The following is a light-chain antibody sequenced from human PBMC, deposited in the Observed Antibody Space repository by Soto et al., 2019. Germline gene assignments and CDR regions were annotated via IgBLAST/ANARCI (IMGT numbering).Light chain of an antibody. V-gene: IGKV3D-15*01. CDR2: GAS. CDR1: QSISSKY. Sequence: RGTLSCRASQSISSKYLAWYQQKPGQAPRLLIYGASSRATGVPARFSGSGSGTEFTLTISSLQSEDFAVYYCQQYNNWPPITFGQGTRLEIK. CDR3: QQYNNWPPIT. J-gene: IGKJ5*01.